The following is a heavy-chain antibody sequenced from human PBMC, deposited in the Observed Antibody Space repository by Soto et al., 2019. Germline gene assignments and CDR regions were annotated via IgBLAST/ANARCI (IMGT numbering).Heavy chain of an antibody. Sequence: QVQLVQSGAEMKKPGSSVKVSCKASGGTFSSYSINWVRQAPGQGLEWMGRILPIVGIANNAQKFHGRVTITADKSTSTAYMELSSLRSEDTAIYYCARQVDIVATTPGWLDPWGQGTRVIVSS. CDR3: ARQVDIVATTPGWLDP. D-gene: IGHD5-12*01. V-gene: IGHV1-69*02. CDR2: ILPIVGIA. J-gene: IGHJ5*02. CDR1: GGTFSSYS.